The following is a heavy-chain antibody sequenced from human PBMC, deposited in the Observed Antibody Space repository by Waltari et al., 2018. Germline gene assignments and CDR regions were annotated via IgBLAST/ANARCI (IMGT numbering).Heavy chain of an antibody. CDR3: VRGLLGGYERGWFDP. J-gene: IGHJ5*02. D-gene: IGHD3-9*01. Sequence: EVQLVQSGAEVKKPGESLKISCKASGYIFTSYWIGWVRQRPGKGLEWIGIIYPEPGGSDVRYSPSFQGRVTISADKSVTTVYLHWSSLEASDTAIYYCVRGLLGGYERGWFDPWGQGTLVTVSS. V-gene: IGHV5-51*01. CDR1: GYIFTSYW. CDR2: IYPEPGGSDV.